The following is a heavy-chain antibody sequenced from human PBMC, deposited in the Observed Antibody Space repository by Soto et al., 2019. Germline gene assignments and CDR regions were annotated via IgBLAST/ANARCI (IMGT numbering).Heavy chain of an antibody. Sequence: ASVKVSCKASGYTFTSYYMHWVRQAPGQGLEWMGIINASNGNTSYSQKFQGRVTITRDTSASTAYMELSSLRSEDTAVYYCARGGSFWNAHYYYYYYMDVWGKGTTVTVSS. CDR2: INASNGNT. V-gene: IGHV1-46*01. CDR3: ARGGSFWNAHYYYYYYMDV. D-gene: IGHD1-1*01. J-gene: IGHJ6*03. CDR1: GYTFTSYY.